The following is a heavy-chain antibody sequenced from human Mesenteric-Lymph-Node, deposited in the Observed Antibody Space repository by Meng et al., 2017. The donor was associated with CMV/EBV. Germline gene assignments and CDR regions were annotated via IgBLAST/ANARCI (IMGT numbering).Heavy chain of an antibody. D-gene: IGHD3-3*01. J-gene: IGHJ6*02. CDR1: GFPFSSFE. Sequence: GESLKISCAASGFPFSSFEMNWVRQAPGKGLEWVSYISSSGGTIYYADSVKGRFTISRDNAKNSLFLQMNSLRAEDTAVYYCARPSGEYPPPSFDYGMDVWGQGTTVTVSS. CDR3: ARPSGEYPPPSFDYGMDV. V-gene: IGHV3-48*03. CDR2: ISSSGGTI.